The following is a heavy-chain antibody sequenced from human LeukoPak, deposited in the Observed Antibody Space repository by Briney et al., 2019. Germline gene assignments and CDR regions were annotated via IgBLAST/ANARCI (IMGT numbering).Heavy chain of an antibody. V-gene: IGHV2-5*02. CDR1: GFSLSSSGVA. J-gene: IGHJ4*02. CDR2: IYWDDDK. Sequence: SGPTLVNPTQTLTLTCTFSGFSLSSSGVAVGWIRQPPGKALEWLAFIYWDDDKRYSPSLKSRLTITKDTSKNQVVLTMTNMDPVDTATYYCAHSLIVGATTSWVDYWGQGTLVTVSS. CDR3: AHSLIVGATTSWVDY. D-gene: IGHD1-26*01.